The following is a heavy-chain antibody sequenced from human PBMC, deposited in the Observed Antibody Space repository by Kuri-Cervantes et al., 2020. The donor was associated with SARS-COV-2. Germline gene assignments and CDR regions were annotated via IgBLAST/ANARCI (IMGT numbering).Heavy chain of an antibody. CDR2: IIPIFGTA. V-gene: IGHV1-69*05. CDR3: ASGRYYDFWSGYYPFDY. Sequence: SVKVSCKASGGTFSSYAISWVRQAPGQGLEWMGGIIPIFGTANYAQKFQGRVTITTDESTSTAYMELSSLRSEDTAVYYCASGRYYDFWSGYYPFDYRGQGTLVTVSS. D-gene: IGHD3-3*01. J-gene: IGHJ4*02. CDR1: GGTFSSYA.